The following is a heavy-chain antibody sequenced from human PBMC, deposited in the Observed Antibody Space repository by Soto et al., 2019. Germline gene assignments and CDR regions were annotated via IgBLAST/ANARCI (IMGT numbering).Heavy chain of an antibody. CDR2: IYYSGST. CDR1: GGSISSGDYY. Sequence: QVQLQESGPGLVKPSQTLSLTCTVSGGSISSGDYYWSWIRQPPGKGLEWIGYIYYSGSTYYNTSLKRRVTISVDTSKNQFYLKLSSVTAADTAVYYCARGTGSDDLTDYWGQGTLVTVSS. D-gene: IGHD3-16*01. CDR3: ARGTGSDDLTDY. J-gene: IGHJ4*02. V-gene: IGHV4-30-4*01.